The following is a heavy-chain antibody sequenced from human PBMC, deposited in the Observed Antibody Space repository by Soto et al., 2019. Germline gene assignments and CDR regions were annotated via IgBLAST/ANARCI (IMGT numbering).Heavy chain of an antibody. J-gene: IGHJ3*02. D-gene: IGHD1-26*01. CDR1: GFTFSSYA. CDR3: ARSLPREDAFDI. V-gene: IGHV3-30-3*01. Sequence: PGGSLGLSCAASGFTFSSYAMHWVRQAPGKGLEWVAVISYDGSNKYYADSVKGRFTISRDNSKNTLYLQMNSLRAEDTAVYYCARSLPREDAFDIWGQGTMVTVSS. CDR2: ISYDGSNK.